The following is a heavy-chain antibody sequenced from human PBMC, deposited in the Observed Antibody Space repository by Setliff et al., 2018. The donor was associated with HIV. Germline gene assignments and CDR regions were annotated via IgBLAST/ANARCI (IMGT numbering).Heavy chain of an antibody. V-gene: IGHV1-2*02. CDR2: INPKSGDT. CDR1: GYTFTGYY. J-gene: IGHJ3*02. D-gene: IGHD3-22*01. Sequence: GASVKVSCKASGYTFTGYYIHWVRQAPGQGLEWMGWINPKSGDTNYVQKFQGRVTMTRDTSISTAYMELTRLRSDDMAVYYCAREGYNDSSPGVHDAFDMWGQGTMVTVSS. CDR3: AREGYNDSSPGVHDAFDM.